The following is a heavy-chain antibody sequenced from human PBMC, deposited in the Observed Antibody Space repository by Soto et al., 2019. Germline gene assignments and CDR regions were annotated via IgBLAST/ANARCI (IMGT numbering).Heavy chain of an antibody. CDR3: ATEPRRDYYDSSGYYALDY. Sequence: ASVKVSCKVSGYTLTELSMHWVRQAPGKGPEWMGGFDPEDGETIYAQKFQGRVTMTEDTSTDTAYMELSSLRSEDTAVYYCATEPRRDYYDSSGYYALDYWGQGTLVTVSS. J-gene: IGHJ4*02. D-gene: IGHD3-22*01. CDR2: FDPEDGET. CDR1: GYTLTELS. V-gene: IGHV1-24*01.